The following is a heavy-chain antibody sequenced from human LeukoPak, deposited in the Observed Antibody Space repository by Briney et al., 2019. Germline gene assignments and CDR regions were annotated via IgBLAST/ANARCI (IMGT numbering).Heavy chain of an antibody. CDR3: AREYSSGWYFDY. J-gene: IGHJ4*02. CDR2: ISFSGST. CDR1: GGSVSSGPYY. Sequence: SETLSLTCTVSGGSVSSGPYYWIWIRQPPGKGLEWIGYISFSGSTNYNPSLKSRVTMSVDTSKNQFSLKLSSVTAADTAVYYCAREYSSGWYFDYWGQGTLVTVSS. D-gene: IGHD6-19*01. V-gene: IGHV4-61*01.